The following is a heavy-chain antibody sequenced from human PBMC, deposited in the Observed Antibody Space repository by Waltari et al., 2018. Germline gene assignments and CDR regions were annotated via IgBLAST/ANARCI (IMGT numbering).Heavy chain of an antibody. V-gene: IGHV1-18*01. CDR1: GYTFTSSG. J-gene: IGHJ4*02. D-gene: IGHD3-9*01. Sequence: QVQLVPSGAELKKPGALVYVSSKASGYTFTSSGISWVRQAPGQRPELIGRISTYNGNTNYAQKLQGRVTMTTDTSTSTAYMDLRSLRSDDTAVYYCARGGYDIRGYFDYWGQGTLVTVSS. CDR3: ARGGYDIRGYFDY. CDR2: ISTYNGNT.